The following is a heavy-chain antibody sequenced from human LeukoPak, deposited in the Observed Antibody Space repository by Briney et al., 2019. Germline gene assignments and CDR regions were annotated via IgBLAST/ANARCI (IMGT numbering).Heavy chain of an antibody. J-gene: IGHJ4*02. CDR1: GFTFSTFA. CDR2: ISSSSSYR. V-gene: IGHV3-21*01. D-gene: IGHD5-24*01. Sequence: GGSLRLSCAASGFTFSTFAMIWVRQAPGKGLEWLSSISSSSSYRYYADSVKGRFTISRDNAKNSLYLQMNSLRAEDTAVYYCAREGYSPRDGYNFNFDYWGQGTLVTVSS. CDR3: AREGYSPRDGYNFNFDY.